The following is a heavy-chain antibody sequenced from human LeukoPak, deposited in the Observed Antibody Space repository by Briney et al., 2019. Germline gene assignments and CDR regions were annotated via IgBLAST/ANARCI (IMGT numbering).Heavy chain of an antibody. CDR1: GGSISSYY. Sequence: SETLSLTCTVSGGSISSYYWSWIRQPPGKGLEWIGYIYYSGSTNYNPSLKSRVTISVDTSKNQFSLKLSSVTAADTAVYYCARDGANRGAFDIWGQGTMVTVSS. J-gene: IGHJ3*02. D-gene: IGHD1-14*01. V-gene: IGHV4-59*01. CDR2: IYYSGST. CDR3: ARDGANRGAFDI.